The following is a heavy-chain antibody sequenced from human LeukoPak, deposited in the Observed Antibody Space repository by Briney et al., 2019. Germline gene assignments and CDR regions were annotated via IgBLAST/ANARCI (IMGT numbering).Heavy chain of an antibody. Sequence: SVKVSCKASGGTFSSYAISWVRQAPGQGLEWMGGIIPIFGTANYAQKFQGRVTITADKSTSTAYMELSSLRSEDTAVYYCARESFGELSPYYFDYWGQGTLVTVSS. J-gene: IGHJ4*02. V-gene: IGHV1-69*06. CDR3: ARESFGELSPYYFDY. D-gene: IGHD3-10*01. CDR2: IIPIFGTA. CDR1: GGTFSSYA.